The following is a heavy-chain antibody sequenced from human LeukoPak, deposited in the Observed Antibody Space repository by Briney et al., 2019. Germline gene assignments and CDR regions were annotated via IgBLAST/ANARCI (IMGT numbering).Heavy chain of an antibody. CDR2: INTTTGSA. V-gene: IGHV7-4-1*02. CDR3: ARDLGWESTYFDS. D-gene: IGHD6-19*01. CDR1: GCTFTSSA. J-gene: IGHJ4*02. Sequence: ASVKVSCKASGCTFTSSAMIWGLQAPGQGLEWRGWINTTTGSAFYAQRFTGRFVFSLDTSASTAYLQISSLKAEDTAVYYCARDLGWESTYFDSWGQGTLVTVSS.